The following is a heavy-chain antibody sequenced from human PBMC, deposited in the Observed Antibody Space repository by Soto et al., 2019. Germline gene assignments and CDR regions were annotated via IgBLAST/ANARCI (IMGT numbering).Heavy chain of an antibody. V-gene: IGHV4-59*08. CDR2: IYYSGST. CDR1: GGSISSYY. J-gene: IGHJ4*02. CDR3: ARLWFGESKFDY. D-gene: IGHD3-10*01. Sequence: PSETLSLTCTVSGGSISSYYWSWIRQPPGKGLEWIGYIYYSGSTNYNPSLKSRVTISVDTSKNQFSLKLSSVTAADTAVYYCARLWFGESKFDYWGQGTLVTVSS.